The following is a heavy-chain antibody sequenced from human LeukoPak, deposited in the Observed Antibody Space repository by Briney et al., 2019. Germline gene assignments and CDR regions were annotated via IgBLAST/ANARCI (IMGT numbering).Heavy chain of an antibody. CDR2: ISAYNGNT. Sequence: GASVKVSCKASGYTFTSYGISWVRQAPGQGLEWMGWISAYNGNTNYAQKLQGIGTMTTDTSTSTAYMELRSLRSDNTAVYYCATKRIGYCDFDHWGQGTLVTVSS. J-gene: IGHJ1*01. CDR1: GYTFTSYG. CDR3: ATKRIGYCDFDH. D-gene: IGHD2-15*01. V-gene: IGHV1-18*01.